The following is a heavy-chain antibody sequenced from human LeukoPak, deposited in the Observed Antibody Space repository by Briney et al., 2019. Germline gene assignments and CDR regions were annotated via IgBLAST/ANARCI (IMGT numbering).Heavy chain of an antibody. CDR3: ARQPGMTAKSWYFDL. CDR1: VYTFTKYW. J-gene: IGHJ2*01. Sequence: GESLKISCEGSVYTFTKYWNGWVRQMPGKGLEWMGIIHPGDSHTWYSPSFQGQVTISADKSISMAYLQWSSLKASDTAMYFCARQPGMTAKSWYFDLWGRGTLVTVSS. CDR2: IHPGDSHT. D-gene: IGHD2-2*01. V-gene: IGHV5-51*01.